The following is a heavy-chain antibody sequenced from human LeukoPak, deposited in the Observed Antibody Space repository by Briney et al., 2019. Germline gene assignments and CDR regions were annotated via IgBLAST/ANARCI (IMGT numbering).Heavy chain of an antibody. Sequence: ASVKVPCKASGYTFTGLYMHWVRQAPGRGLEWMGWINPNNGGTNYAQKFQGRVTMTRDTSISTAYMELSRLRSDDTAVYYCARGYALYSGRYIEFEYWGQGTLVTVSS. CDR3: ARGYALYSGRYIEFEY. CDR2: INPNNGGT. D-gene: IGHD1-26*01. CDR1: GYTFTGLY. J-gene: IGHJ4*02. V-gene: IGHV1-2*02.